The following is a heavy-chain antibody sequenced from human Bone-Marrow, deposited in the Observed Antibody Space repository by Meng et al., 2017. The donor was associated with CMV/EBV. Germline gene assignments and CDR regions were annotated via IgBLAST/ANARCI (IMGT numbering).Heavy chain of an antibody. V-gene: IGHV3-73*01. CDR2: IRPKTSNYAT. D-gene: IGHD1-14*01. CDR1: GLTFSASA. Sequence: GESLKISCADSGLTFSASAMHWVRQVAGKGLEWVGRIRPKTSNYATAYAVSVRGRFIISRDDSKNTAYLQMNSLKTDDTGVYYCTRINCSSSTACFGYWGQGTLVTVSS. CDR3: TRINCSSSTACFGY. J-gene: IGHJ4*02.